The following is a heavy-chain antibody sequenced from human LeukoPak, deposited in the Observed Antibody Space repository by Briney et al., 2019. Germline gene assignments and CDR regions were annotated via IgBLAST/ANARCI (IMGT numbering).Heavy chain of an antibody. V-gene: IGHV4-34*01. J-gene: IGHJ4*02. D-gene: IGHD3-16*02. CDR3: ARARRRYDYVWGSYRQYYFDY. Sequence: SETLSLTCAVYGGSFSGYYWSWIRQPPGKGLEWIGEINHSGSTNYNPSLKSRVTISVDTSKNQFSLKLSSVTAADTVVYYCARARRRYDYVWGSYRQYYFDYWGQGTLVTVSS. CDR1: GGSFSGYY. CDR2: INHSGST.